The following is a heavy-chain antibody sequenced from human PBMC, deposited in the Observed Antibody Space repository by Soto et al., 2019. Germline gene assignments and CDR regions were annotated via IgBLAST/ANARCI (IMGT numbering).Heavy chain of an antibody. D-gene: IGHD6-13*01. CDR2: INHSGST. CDR3: ARGLVSYSSSWLEGDWFDP. J-gene: IGHJ5*02. Sequence: QVQLQQWGAGLLKPSETLSLTCAVYGGSFSGYYWSWIRQPPGKGLEWIGEINHSGSTNYNPSLKSRVTISVDTSKNQFSLKLSSVTAADTAVDYCARGLVSYSSSWLEGDWFDPWGQGTLVTVSS. V-gene: IGHV4-34*01. CDR1: GGSFSGYY.